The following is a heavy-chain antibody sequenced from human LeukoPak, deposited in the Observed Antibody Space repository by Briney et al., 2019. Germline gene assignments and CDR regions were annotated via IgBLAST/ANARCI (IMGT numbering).Heavy chain of an antibody. V-gene: IGHV1-18*04. D-gene: IGHD5-18*01. J-gene: IGHJ6*02. CDR1: GYTFTSYG. Sequence: GASVKVSCKASGYTFTSYGIGWVRQAPGQGLEWMGWISAYNGNTNYAQKLQGRVTVTTDTSTSTAYMELRSLRSDDTAVYYCASGYSYGYPYYYYGMDVWGQGTTVTVSS. CDR2: ISAYNGNT. CDR3: ASGYSYGYPYYYYGMDV.